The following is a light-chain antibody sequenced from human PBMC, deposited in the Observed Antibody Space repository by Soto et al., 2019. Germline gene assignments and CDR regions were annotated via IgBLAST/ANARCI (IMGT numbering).Light chain of an antibody. V-gene: IGKV1-5*01. CDR1: QSVSGR. CDR2: DAS. J-gene: IGKJ4*01. Sequence: DIPMTQSPSTLSASVGDRVTLTCRASQSVSGRLAWYQQKPGKAPKLLINDASNLESGVPSRFSGSESGTEFTLTISSLQSDDFATYYCQQYNGYPLTFGGGTRVEI. CDR3: QQYNGYPLT.